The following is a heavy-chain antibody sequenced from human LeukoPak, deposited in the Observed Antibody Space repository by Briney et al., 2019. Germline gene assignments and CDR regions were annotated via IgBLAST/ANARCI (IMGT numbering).Heavy chain of an antibody. D-gene: IGHD6-13*01. CDR1: GGSISSGGYY. J-gene: IGHJ6*03. V-gene: IGHV4-30-2*01. CDR3: AREAAAVGYYYYYYMDV. Sequence: SQTLSLTCTVSGGSISSGGYYWSWIRQPPGKGLEWIGYIYHSGSTYYNPSLKSRVTISVDRSKNQFSLKLSSVTAADTAVYYCAREAAAVGYYYYYYMDVWGKGTTVTVSS. CDR2: IYHSGST.